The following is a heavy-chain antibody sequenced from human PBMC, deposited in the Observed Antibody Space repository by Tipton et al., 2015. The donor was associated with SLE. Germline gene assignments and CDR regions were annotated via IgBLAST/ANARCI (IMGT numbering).Heavy chain of an antibody. CDR2: IYPGDPDT. CDR3: ARHKGMEVHAWQAFDI. V-gene: IGHV5-51*01. D-gene: IGHD2-2*01. CDR1: GYSFTSYW. J-gene: IGHJ3*02. Sequence: QSGAEVKKPGESLKISCKGSGYSFTSYWIGWVRQMPGKGLEWMGIIYPGDPDTRYSPSFQGQVTISADKSISTAYLQWSSLKAADTAMYYCARHKGMEVHAWQAFDIWGQGTMVTVSS.